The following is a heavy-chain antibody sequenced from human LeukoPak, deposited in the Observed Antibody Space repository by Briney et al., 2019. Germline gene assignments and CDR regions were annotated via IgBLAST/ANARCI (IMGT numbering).Heavy chain of an antibody. V-gene: IGHV4-34*01. Sequence: PSETLSLTCAVYGGSFSGYYWSWIRQPPGKGLEWIGEINHSGSTNYNPSLKSRVTISVDTSKNQFSLKLSSVTAADTAAYYCARGRTVVVTAGIHLRGRTNWFDPWGQGTLVTVSS. D-gene: IGHD2-2*02. CDR2: INHSGST. J-gene: IGHJ5*02. CDR3: ARGRTVVVTAGIHLRGRTNWFDP. CDR1: GGSFSGYY.